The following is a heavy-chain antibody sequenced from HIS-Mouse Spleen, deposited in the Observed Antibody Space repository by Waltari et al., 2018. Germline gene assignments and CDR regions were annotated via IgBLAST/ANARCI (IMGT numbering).Heavy chain of an antibody. Sequence: EVQLVESGGGLVKPGGSLRLSCAASGFTFSNAWMSWVRQAPGKGLEWVGRIKSKTDGGTTDYAAPVKGRFTISRDDSKNTLYLQMNSLKTEDTAVYYCTTDQAFFYYDSSGYYYGFDYWGQGTLVTVSS. CDR2: IKSKTDGGTT. J-gene: IGHJ4*02. D-gene: IGHD3-22*01. CDR3: TTDQAFFYYDSSGYYYGFDY. V-gene: IGHV3-15*01. CDR1: GFTFSNAW.